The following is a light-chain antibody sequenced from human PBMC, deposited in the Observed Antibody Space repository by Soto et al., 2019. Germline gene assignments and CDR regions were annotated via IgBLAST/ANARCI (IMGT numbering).Light chain of an antibody. J-gene: IGKJ1*01. V-gene: IGKV1-27*01. CDR1: EDIRNY. Sequence: DIQVTQSPSSLSASAGDRVSITCRASEDIRNYLAWYQQKPGQAPEVLIYAASTLRSGVPSRFSGSGSGTDFTLTISSLHPEDVATYFCQKYDRAPRTFGQGTRVEI. CDR2: AAS. CDR3: QKYDRAPRT.